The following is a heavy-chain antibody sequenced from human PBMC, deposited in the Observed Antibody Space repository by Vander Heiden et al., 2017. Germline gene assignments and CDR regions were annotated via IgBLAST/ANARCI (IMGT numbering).Heavy chain of an antibody. J-gene: IGHJ4*02. V-gene: IGHV1-46*01. D-gene: IGHD4-17*01. CDR1: GYTFTSYY. CDR3: ARPAGPTTVDIDY. Sequence: QVQLVQSGAEVKKPGASVKVSCQASGYTFTSYYMHWVRQALGQGLEWIGIINPSGGSTTYAQNFQGRITMTRDTSTSTVYMELSSLRSEDTAVYYCARPAGPTTVDIDYWGQGTLVTVSS. CDR2: INPSGGST.